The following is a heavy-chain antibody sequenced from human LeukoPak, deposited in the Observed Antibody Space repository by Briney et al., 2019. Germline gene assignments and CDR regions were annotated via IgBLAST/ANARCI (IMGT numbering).Heavy chain of an antibody. D-gene: IGHD3-3*01. V-gene: IGHV5-51*01. Sequence: GESLKISCKGSGYSFTSYWIGWVRQMPGKGLEWMGIIYPGDSDTRYSPSFQGQVTISADKSISTAYLRWSSLKASDTAMYYCARQTARFHYYYYMDVWGKGTTVTVSS. CDR2: IYPGDSDT. CDR3: ARQTARFHYYYYMDV. J-gene: IGHJ6*03. CDR1: GYSFTSYW.